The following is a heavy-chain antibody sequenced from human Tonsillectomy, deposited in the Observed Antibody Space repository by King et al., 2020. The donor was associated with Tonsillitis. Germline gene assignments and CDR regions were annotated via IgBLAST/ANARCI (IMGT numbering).Heavy chain of an antibody. CDR2: IWYDGSNK. Sequence: QLVQSGGGVVQPGRSLRLSCAASGFTFSSYGMHWVRQAPGKGLEWVAVIWYDGSNKYYADSVKGRFTISRDNSKNTLYLQMNSLRAEDTAVYYWAGEGSSGWYAGNWFDPWGQGTLVTVSS. CDR1: GFTFSSYG. CDR3: AGEGSSGWYAGNWFDP. V-gene: IGHV3-33*01. J-gene: IGHJ5*02. D-gene: IGHD6-19*01.